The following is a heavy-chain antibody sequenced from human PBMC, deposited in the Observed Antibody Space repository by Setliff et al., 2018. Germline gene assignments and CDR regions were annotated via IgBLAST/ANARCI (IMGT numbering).Heavy chain of an antibody. V-gene: IGHV3-20*04. J-gene: IGHJ5*02. Sequence: PGGSLRLSCAASGFTFDDYGMSWVRQAPGKGLEWVSGVNWNGGSTGYADSVKGRFTISRDNAKNSLYLQMNSLRAEDTALYYCARLPAAGSIKRRDYPSLWFDPWGQGTLVTVSS. CDR3: ARLPAAGSIKRRDYPSLWFDP. D-gene: IGHD6-13*01. CDR1: GFTFDDYG. CDR2: VNWNGGST.